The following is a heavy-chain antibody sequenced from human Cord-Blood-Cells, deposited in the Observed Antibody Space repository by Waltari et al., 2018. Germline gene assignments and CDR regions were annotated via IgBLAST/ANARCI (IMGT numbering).Heavy chain of an antibody. J-gene: IGHJ4*02. CDR1: GFTFSSYG. CDR3: ARDRMDVDSSAFDY. CDR2: IWYDGSNK. D-gene: IGHD6-25*01. Sequence: QVQLVESGGGVVQPGRSLRLSCAASGFTFSSYGMHWVRQAPGKGLEWVAVIWYDGSNKYYADSVKGRFTISRDNSKNTLYLQMNSLRAEDTAVYYCARDRMDVDSSAFDYWGQGTLVTVSS. V-gene: IGHV3-33*01.